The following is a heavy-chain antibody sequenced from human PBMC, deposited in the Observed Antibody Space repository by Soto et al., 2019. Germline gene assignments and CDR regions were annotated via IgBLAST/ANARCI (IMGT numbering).Heavy chain of an antibody. J-gene: IGHJ4*01. D-gene: IGHD2-8*01. CDR1: GGTFSSYA. Sequence: QVQLVQSGAEVKKPGSSVKVSCRASGGTFSSYAISWVRQAPGQGLEWMGGIIPIFGTANYAQKFQGRVTITADESTSTAYMELSSLRSEDTAAYYCARTLTHCTDVVCYNSYYFDYWGHGTLVTVSS. CDR3: ARTLTHCTDVVCYNSYYFDY. V-gene: IGHV1-69*01. CDR2: IIPIFGTA.